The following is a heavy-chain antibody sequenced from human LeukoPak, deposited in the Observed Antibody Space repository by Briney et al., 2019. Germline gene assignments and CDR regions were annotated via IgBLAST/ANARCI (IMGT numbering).Heavy chain of an antibody. CDR1: GYIFTDYY. CDR3: AKAGSNGYGWGPLNWVDR. Sequence: ASVKVSCKASGYIFTDYYMYWVRQAPGQGPEWMGWINPNSGGTNYAQKFQGRVTMTRDTSTSTAYMELTSLKSDDTAVYYCAKAGSNGYGWGPLNWVDRWGQGTLVTVSS. CDR2: INPNSGGT. V-gene: IGHV1-2*02. D-gene: IGHD5-12*01. J-gene: IGHJ5*02.